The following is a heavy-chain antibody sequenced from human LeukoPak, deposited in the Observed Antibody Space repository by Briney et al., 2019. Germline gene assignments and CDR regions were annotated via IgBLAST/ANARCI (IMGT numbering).Heavy chain of an antibody. D-gene: IGHD2-21*01. V-gene: IGHV4-31*03. CDR1: GGSISSGGYY. J-gene: IGHJ3*02. CDR2: IYYSGST. CDR3: ARGRRLWAFDI. Sequence: KTSETLSLTCTVSGGSISSGGYYWSWIRQHPGKGLEWIGYIYYSGSTYYNPSLKSRVTISVDTSKNQFSLKLSSVTAADTAVYYCARGRRLWAFDIWGQGTMVTVSS.